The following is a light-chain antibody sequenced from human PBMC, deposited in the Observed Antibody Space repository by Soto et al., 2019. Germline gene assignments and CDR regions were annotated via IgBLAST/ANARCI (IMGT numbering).Light chain of an antibody. CDR3: QSYYSNLSVMF. Sequence: QSVLTQPPSVSGAPGQRVTISCTGSSSNIGAGYDVPWYQQLAGTAPKLLIYDNNNRPSGVPDRFSGSQSGTSASLAITGLQADDEGDYYCQSYYSNLSVMFFGGGTKLTVL. J-gene: IGLJ2*01. CDR2: DNN. V-gene: IGLV1-40*01. CDR1: SSNIGAGYD.